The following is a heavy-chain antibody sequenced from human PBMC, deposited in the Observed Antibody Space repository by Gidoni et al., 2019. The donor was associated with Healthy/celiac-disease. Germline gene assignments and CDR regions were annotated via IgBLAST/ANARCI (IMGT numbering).Heavy chain of an antibody. CDR1: GFTFSSYG. D-gene: IGHD4-17*01. Sequence: QVQLVESGGGVVQPGRSLRLSCAASGFTFSSYGMNWVRQAPGKGLEWVAVISYDGSNKYYADSVKGRFTISRDNSKNTLYLQMNSLRAEDTAVYYCAKDLRYGDYPSYGMDVWGQGTTVTVSS. CDR2: ISYDGSNK. J-gene: IGHJ6*02. CDR3: AKDLRYGDYPSYGMDV. V-gene: IGHV3-30*18.